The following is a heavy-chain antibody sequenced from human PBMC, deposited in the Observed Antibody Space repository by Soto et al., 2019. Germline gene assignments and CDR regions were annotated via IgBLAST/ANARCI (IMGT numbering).Heavy chain of an antibody. V-gene: IGHV3-23*01. CDR2: ISASGTGT. J-gene: IGHJ6*02. D-gene: IGHD6-19*01. Sequence: PGGSLRLSCAASGFTFRNHAMTWARQAPGKELEWVSAISASGTGTYYADSVKGRFTISRDNSKNTLYLQMNSLRAEDTAVYYCAKTQWLVPGYYYYYGMDVWGQGTTVTVSS. CDR1: GFTFRNHA. CDR3: AKTQWLVPGYYYYYGMDV.